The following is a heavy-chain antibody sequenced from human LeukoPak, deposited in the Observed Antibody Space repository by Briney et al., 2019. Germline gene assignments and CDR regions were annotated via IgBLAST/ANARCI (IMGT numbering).Heavy chain of an antibody. CDR1: GFDFNSYW. J-gene: IGHJ4*01. CDR2: IGCDGTTT. CDR3: ARSYYGSGSYHSAPFFDF. D-gene: IGHD3-10*01. V-gene: IGHV3-74*03. Sequence: GGSVRLSCEATGFDFNSYWMHWVRQAPGKGLVWVSGIGCDGTTTTYADSVKGRFTISRDNAKNTVYLEMNSRRADDTAMYYCARSYYGSGSYHSAPFFDFWGLGTQVIVSS.